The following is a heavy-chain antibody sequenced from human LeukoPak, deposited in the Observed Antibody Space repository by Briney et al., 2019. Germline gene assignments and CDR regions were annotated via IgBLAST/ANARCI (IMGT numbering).Heavy chain of an antibody. CDR2: ISGSGGST. V-gene: IGHV3-23*01. CDR3: AKAHCSPPSCSRIDY. CDR1: GFTFSTCA. Sequence: PGGSLRLSCAASGFTFSTCAMGWVRQAPGKGLGWVSAISGSGGSTFYADSVKGRFTISRDNSKNTVYLQMSGLRAEDTALYYCAKAHCSPPSCSRIDYWGQGTLVTVSS. J-gene: IGHJ4*02. D-gene: IGHD2-2*01.